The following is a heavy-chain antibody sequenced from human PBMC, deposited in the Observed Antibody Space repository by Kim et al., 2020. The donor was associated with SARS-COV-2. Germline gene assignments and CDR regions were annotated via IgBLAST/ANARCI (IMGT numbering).Heavy chain of an antibody. Sequence: ASVKVSCKPSGYTFTSYSLHWVRQAPGQRLAWMGWINAGNVNTKYSQKFQGRVTISWDTSASAASIELTSLRSEDTAVYYCARDGRSVDYYFDYCGQGTLGPVSS. CDR3: ARDGRSVDYYFDY. J-gene: IGHJ4*02. CDR2: INAGNVNT. V-gene: IGHV1-3*01. CDR1: GYTFTSYS.